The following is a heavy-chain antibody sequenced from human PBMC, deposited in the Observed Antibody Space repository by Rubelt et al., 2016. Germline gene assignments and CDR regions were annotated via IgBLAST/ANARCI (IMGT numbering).Heavy chain of an antibody. CDR1: GGSISSSRYY. J-gene: IGHJ3*02. CDR2: IYSSRST. V-gene: IGHV4-39*02. CDR3: ARVDTNLFSDAFDI. D-gene: IGHD5-18*01. Sequence: QVQLQESGPGLVKPSEALSLTCTVSGGSISSSRYYWGWIRQPPGKGLEWIGSIYSSRSTYYNPSLKSRLALFIDASKNQFSLKLNPVTAADTALYYCARVDTNLFSDAFDIWGLGTIVTVSS.